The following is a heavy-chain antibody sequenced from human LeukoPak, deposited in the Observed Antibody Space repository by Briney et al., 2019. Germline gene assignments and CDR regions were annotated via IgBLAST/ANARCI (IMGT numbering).Heavy chain of an antibody. CDR1: GFTFSSYW. V-gene: IGHV3-7*04. J-gene: IGHJ3*02. CDR3: ARPGRADAFDI. Sequence: GGSLRLSCAASGFTFSSYWMNWVRQAPGKGLKWVANIKQDGSEKYYVDSVKGRFTISRDNARNSLYLQMNSLRAEDTAVYYCARPGRADAFDIWGQGTMVTVSS. CDR2: IKQDGSEK.